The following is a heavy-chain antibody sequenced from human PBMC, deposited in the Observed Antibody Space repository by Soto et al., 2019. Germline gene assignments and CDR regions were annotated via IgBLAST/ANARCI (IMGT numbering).Heavy chain of an antibody. V-gene: IGHV1-46*01. J-gene: IGHJ4*02. CDR2: VNPNGGST. CDR1: GYTFTNFY. CDR3: ARGFASGDY. D-gene: IGHD3-10*01. Sequence: QVQLVQSGAEVKEPGASVKISCKGSGYTFTNFYIHWVRQAPGQGLEWMGIVNPNGGSTNYAQNFKGRITISRDTSTSTVYIDLSSLRSEDTAVYYCARGFASGDYWGQGTLVTVSS.